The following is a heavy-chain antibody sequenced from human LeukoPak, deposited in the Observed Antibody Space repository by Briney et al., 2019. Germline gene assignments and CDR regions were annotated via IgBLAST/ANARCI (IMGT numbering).Heavy chain of an antibody. J-gene: IGHJ5*02. CDR3: ARGPRNDP. D-gene: IGHD1-14*01. CDR2: VHPNSGDT. Sequence: GASVKVSCKTSGYPFTTWEINWVRQAAGQGLEWVGWVHPNSGDTDYAQRFQGRVTMTRDTSTSTVYMELRGLRYDDTAVYFCARGPRNDPWGQGTLVTVSS. CDR1: GYPFTTWE. V-gene: IGHV1-8*01.